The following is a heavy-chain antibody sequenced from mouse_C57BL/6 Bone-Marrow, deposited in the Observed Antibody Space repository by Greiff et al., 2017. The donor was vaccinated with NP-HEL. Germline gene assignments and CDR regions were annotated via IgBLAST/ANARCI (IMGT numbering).Heavy chain of an antibody. J-gene: IGHJ1*03. Sequence: DVKLVESGGDLVKPGGSLKLSCAASGFTFSSYGMSWVRQTPDKRLEWVAPISSGGSYTYYPDSVQGRFTISRDNAKNTLYLQMSSLKSEDTAMYYCARHPITTVVPWYFDVWGTGTTVTVSS. D-gene: IGHD1-1*01. CDR2: ISSGGSYT. CDR3: ARHPITTVVPWYFDV. CDR1: GFTFSSYG. V-gene: IGHV5-6*02.